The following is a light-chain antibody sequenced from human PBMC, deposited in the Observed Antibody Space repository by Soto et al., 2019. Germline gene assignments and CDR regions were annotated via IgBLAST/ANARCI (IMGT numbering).Light chain of an antibody. J-gene: IGLJ1*01. CDR2: EVT. CDR1: SNDVGGYDY. V-gene: IGLV2-14*03. CDR3: ASYTSTASYV. Sequence: QSALTQPASVSGSPGQSITIYCTGTSNDVGGYDYVSWYQQHPGKAPKLIIYEVTRRPSGVSNRFSGSKSGNTASLTLSGLLADDEADYYCASYTSTASYVFGSGTKLTVL.